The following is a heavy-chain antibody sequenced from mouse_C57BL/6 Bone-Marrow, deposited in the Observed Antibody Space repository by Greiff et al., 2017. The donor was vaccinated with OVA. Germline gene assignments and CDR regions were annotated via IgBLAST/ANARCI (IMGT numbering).Heavy chain of an antibody. J-gene: IGHJ1*03. CDR1: GYTFTSYW. D-gene: IGHD1-1*01. CDR3: ARRHYGSSFSYWYFDV. V-gene: IGHV1-55*01. Sequence: QVQLQQPGAELVKPGASVKMSCKASGYTFTSYWITWVKQRPGQGLEWIGDIYPGSGSTNYNEKFKSKATLTVDTSSSTAYMQLSSLTSEDSAVYYCARRHYGSSFSYWYFDVWGTGTTVTVSA. CDR2: IYPGSGST.